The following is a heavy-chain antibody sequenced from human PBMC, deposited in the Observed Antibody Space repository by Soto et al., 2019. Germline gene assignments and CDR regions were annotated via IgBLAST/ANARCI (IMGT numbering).Heavy chain of an antibody. D-gene: IGHD3-10*01. CDR2: IYHSGNT. J-gene: IGHJ4*02. Sequence: QVQLQESGPGLVKPSGTLSLTCAVSGGSISSSNWWSWVRKPPGKGLEWIGEIYHSGNTNYNPSLKSRVTMAVDKSRYQFSLKLSSVTAADTAVYYCARRWGEGRVDYWGQGTLVTVSS. CDR1: GGSISSSNW. CDR3: ARRWGEGRVDY. V-gene: IGHV4-4*02.